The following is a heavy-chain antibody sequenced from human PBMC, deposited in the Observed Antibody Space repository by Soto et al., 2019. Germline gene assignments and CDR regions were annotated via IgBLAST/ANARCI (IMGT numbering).Heavy chain of an antibody. CDR2: IKSKTSGETT. Sequence: EVQLVESGGGLVKPGESLRLSCVVSGFTFSSAWLHWVRQAPGKGLEWVGRIKSKTSGETTDYAAPVKGRFTISRDDSTNTVFLQMNSLKSEDTAVYYCTADYSGGTYPIDYWGQGSLVTVSS. CDR3: TADYSGGTYPIDY. V-gene: IGHV3-15*07. CDR1: GFTFSSAW. D-gene: IGHD1-26*01. J-gene: IGHJ4*02.